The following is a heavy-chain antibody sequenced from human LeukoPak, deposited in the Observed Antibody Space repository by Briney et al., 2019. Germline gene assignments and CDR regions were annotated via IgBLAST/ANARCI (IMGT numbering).Heavy chain of an antibody. V-gene: IGHV4-30-4*01. CDR2: IYHSGST. D-gene: IGHD1-26*01. CDR1: GGSISSGDYY. J-gene: IGHJ4*02. Sequence: SETLSLTCTVSGGSISSGDYYWSWIRQPPGKGLEWIGYIYHSGSTYYNPSLKSRVTISVDRSKNQFSLKLSSVTAADTAVYYCAGGSPGLFDYWGQGTLVTVSS. CDR3: AGGSPGLFDY.